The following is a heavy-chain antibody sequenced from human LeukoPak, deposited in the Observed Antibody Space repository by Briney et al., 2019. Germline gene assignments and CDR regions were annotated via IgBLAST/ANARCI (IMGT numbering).Heavy chain of an antibody. J-gene: IGHJ6*03. V-gene: IGHV3-23*01. D-gene: IGHD3-3*01. Sequence: GGSLRLSCAASGFTFSSYAMSWVRQAPGKGLEWVSAISGSGGSTYYADSVKGRFTISRDNSQNTVSLQLNNLRIEDTALYYCAKTSLSDPSGHYYYMGVWGKGTTVTVSS. CDR1: GFTFSSYA. CDR3: AKTSLSDPSGHYYYMGV. CDR2: ISGSGGST.